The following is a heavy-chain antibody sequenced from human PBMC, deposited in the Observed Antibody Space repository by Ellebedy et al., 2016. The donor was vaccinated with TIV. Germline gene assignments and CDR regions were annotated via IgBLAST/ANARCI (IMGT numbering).Heavy chain of an antibody. D-gene: IGHD5/OR15-5a*01. CDR3: TRGFYEKFDP. CDR1: GYTFTKYG. J-gene: IGHJ5*02. CDR2: ISGYNGDT. V-gene: IGHV1-18*04. Sequence: ASVKVSCKDSGYTFTKYGISWVRQAPGQGLEWMGWISGYNGDTNYAQKFQGRVTMTTDTSTSTVYMELRSLSFDDTAVYYCTRGFYEKFDPWGQGTLVTVS.